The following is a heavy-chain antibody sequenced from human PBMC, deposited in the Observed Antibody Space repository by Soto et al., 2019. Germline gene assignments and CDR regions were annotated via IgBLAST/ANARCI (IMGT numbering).Heavy chain of an antibody. V-gene: IGHV3-49*04. CDR2: IRSKAYGGTT. D-gene: IGHD2-21*02. CDR3: TRGVTVVTQYFQH. J-gene: IGHJ1*01. CDR1: GFTFGDYA. Sequence: LRLSCTASGFTFGDYAMSWVRQAPGKGLEWVGFIRSKAYGGTTEYAASVKGRFTISRDDSKSIAYLQMNSLKTEDTAVYYCTRGVTVVTQYFQHWGQGTLVTVSS.